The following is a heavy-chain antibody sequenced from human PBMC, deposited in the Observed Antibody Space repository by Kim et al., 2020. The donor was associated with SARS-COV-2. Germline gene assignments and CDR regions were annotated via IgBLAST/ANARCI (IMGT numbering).Heavy chain of an antibody. D-gene: IGHD3-10*01. CDR1: GYSFTSYW. CDR3: ARLGEYYGSGGMGYYYYYYGMDV. V-gene: IGHV5-51*01. Sequence: GESLKISCKGSGYSFTSYWIGWVRQMPGKGLEWMGIIYPGDSDTRYSPSFQGQVTISADKSISTAYLQWSSLKASDTAMYYCARLGEYYGSGGMGYYYYYYGMDVWGQGTTVTVSS. J-gene: IGHJ6*02. CDR2: IYPGDSDT.